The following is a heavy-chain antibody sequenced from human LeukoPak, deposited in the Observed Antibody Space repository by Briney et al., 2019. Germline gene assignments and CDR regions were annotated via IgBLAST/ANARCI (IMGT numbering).Heavy chain of an antibody. CDR2: IKSKSEGGGT. Sequence: PEGSLRLSCTVARITFRNAWMSWVRQAPGKGLEWVGRIKSKSEGGGTEHAAPVKGRFIISRDDSRNSLFLQMNSLRIDDTAVYYCATGIVTGTAHWGQGTLVTVSP. CDR1: RITFRNAW. CDR3: ATGIVTGTAH. D-gene: IGHD1-20*01. J-gene: IGHJ4*02. V-gene: IGHV3-15*01.